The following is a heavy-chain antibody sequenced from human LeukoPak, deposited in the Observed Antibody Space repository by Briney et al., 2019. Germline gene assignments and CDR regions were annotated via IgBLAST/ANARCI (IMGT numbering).Heavy chain of an antibody. Sequence: PGGSLRLSCAASGFTFSSYAMSWARQAPGKGLEWVSAISGSGGSTYYADSVKGRFTISRDNSKNTLYLQMNSLKTEDTAVYYCTTILFDYGDYFDYWGQGTLVTVSS. CDR2: ISGSGGST. V-gene: IGHV3-23*01. CDR1: GFTFSSYA. D-gene: IGHD4-17*01. CDR3: TTILFDYGDYFDY. J-gene: IGHJ4*02.